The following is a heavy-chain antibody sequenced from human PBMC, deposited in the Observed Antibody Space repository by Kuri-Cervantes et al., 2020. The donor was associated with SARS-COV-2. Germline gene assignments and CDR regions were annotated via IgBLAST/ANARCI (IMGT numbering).Heavy chain of an antibody. Sequence: LRLSCTVSGGSISSGGYYWSWIRQPPGKGLEWIGYIYHSGGTYYNPSLKSRVTISVDRSKNQFSLKLSSVTAADTAVYYCARVGYSSGRHDYWGQGTLVTVSS. CDR2: IYHSGGT. D-gene: IGHD5-18*01. V-gene: IGHV4-30-2*01. CDR3: ARVGYSSGRHDY. J-gene: IGHJ4*02. CDR1: GGSISSGGYY.